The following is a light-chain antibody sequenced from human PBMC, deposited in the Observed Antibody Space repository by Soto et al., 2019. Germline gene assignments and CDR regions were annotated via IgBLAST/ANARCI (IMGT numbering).Light chain of an antibody. J-gene: IGKJ1*01. CDR1: QSVSSSY. CDR2: GAS. V-gene: IGKV3-20*01. CDR3: QQYGSSWT. Sequence: ESVLTQCPRTLPFSPRERGTLSCRASQSVSSSYLAWYQQKPGQAPRLLIYGASSRATGIPDRFSGSGSGTDFTLTISRLEPEDFAVYYCQQYGSSWTFGQGTKVDIK.